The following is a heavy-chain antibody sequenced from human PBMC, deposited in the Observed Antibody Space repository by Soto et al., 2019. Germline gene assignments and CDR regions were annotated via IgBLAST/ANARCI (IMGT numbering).Heavy chain of an antibody. CDR1: GGSISSSSYY. Sequence: SETLSLTCTVSGGSISSSSYYWGWIRQPPGKGLEWIGSIYYSGSTYYNPSLKSRVTISVDTSKNQFSLKLSSVTAADTAVYYCARLVPRLLWFEDWFDPWGQGNLVTVS. D-gene: IGHD3-10*01. CDR3: ARLVPRLLWFEDWFDP. J-gene: IGHJ5*02. CDR2: IYYSGST. V-gene: IGHV4-39*01.